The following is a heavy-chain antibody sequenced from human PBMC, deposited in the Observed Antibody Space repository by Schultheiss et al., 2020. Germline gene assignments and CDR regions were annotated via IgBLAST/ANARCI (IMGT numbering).Heavy chain of an antibody. Sequence: WGSLRLACAASGFTFSDYYMSWIRQAPGKGLEWVSVIYGRGSTYYADSVKGRFTISRDNSKNTLYLQMNSLRPEDTAVYYCAGSVGATWGQGTLVTVSS. CDR1: GFTFSDYY. V-gene: IGHV3-66*01. J-gene: IGHJ4*02. D-gene: IGHD1-26*01. CDR3: AGSVGAT. CDR2: IYGRGST.